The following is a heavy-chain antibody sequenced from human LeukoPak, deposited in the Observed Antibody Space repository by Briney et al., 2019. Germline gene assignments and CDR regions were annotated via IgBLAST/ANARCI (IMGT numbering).Heavy chain of an antibody. CDR2: INPNSGGT. CDR3: ARGVSGIYYYYYMDV. CDR1: GYTFTGYY. Sequence: ASVKVSCKASGYTFTGYYMHWVRQAPGQGLEWMGWINPNSGGTNYAQKFQGRVTMTRDTSISTAYMELSRLRSDDTAVYYCARGVSGIYYYYYMDVWGKGTTVIISS. V-gene: IGHV1-2*02. J-gene: IGHJ6*03. D-gene: IGHD2-21*01.